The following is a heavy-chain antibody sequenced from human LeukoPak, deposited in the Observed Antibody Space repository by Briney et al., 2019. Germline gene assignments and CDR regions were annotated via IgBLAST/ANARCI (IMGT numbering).Heavy chain of an antibody. CDR3: ARDLDYYDSSGGDY. CDR1: GFTFSSYS. CDR2: ISGSGGST. Sequence: GGSLRLSCAASGFTFSSYSMNWVRQAPGKGLEWVSAISGSGGSTYYADSVKGRFTISRDNAKNSLSLQMNSLRAEDTAVYYCARDLDYYDSSGGDYWGQGTLVTVSS. V-gene: IGHV3-21*01. J-gene: IGHJ4*02. D-gene: IGHD3-22*01.